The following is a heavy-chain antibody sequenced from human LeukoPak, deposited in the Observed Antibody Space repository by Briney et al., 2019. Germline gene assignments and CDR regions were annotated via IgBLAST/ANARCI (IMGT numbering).Heavy chain of an antibody. J-gene: IGHJ3*02. V-gene: IGHV1-69*04. CDR1: GGTFSSYA. D-gene: IGHD2-2*01. CDR3: AGGYCSSTSCHEGAFDI. CDR2: IIPTLGIA. Sequence: SVKVSCKASGGTFSSYAISWVRQAPGQGLEWMGRIIPTLGIANYAQKFQGRVTITADKSTSTAYMELSSLRSEDTAVYYCAGGYCSSTSCHEGAFDIWGQGTMVTVSS.